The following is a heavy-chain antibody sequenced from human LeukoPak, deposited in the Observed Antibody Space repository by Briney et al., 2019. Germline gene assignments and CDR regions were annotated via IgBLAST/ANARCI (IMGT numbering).Heavy chain of an antibody. J-gene: IGHJ4*02. CDR1: EFTFGDFA. V-gene: IGHV3-23*01. CDR3: ARDQGGVGY. Sequence: GGSLRLSCTASEFTFGDFAISWVRQAPGKGLEWVSAISTTGGSTYYADSVKGRFTISRDNSKNTLYLQMNSLRAEDTAVYYCARDQGGVGYWGQGTLVTVSS. CDR2: ISTTGGST. D-gene: IGHD3-16*01.